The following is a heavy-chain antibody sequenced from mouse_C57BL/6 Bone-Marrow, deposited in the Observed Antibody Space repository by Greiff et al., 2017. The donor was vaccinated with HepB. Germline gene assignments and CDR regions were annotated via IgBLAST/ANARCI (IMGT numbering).Heavy chain of an antibody. Sequence: EVKLVDSGGGLVQSGRSLRLSCATSGFTFSDFYMEWVRQAPGKGLEWIAASRNKANDYTTEYSASVKGRFIVSRDTSQSIRYLQMNALRAEDTAIYYCARDGDYDVGAMDYWGQGTSVTVSS. CDR3: ARDGDYDVGAMDY. J-gene: IGHJ4*01. D-gene: IGHD2-4*01. CDR1: GFTFSDFY. V-gene: IGHV7-1*01. CDR2: SRNKANDYTT.